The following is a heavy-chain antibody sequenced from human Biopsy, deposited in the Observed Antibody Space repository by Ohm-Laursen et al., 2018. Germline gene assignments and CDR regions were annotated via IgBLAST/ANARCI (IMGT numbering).Heavy chain of an antibody. CDR1: GGTFSNSA. CDR2: IITFFRTA. J-gene: IGHJ6*01. D-gene: IGHD2-8*01. Sequence: SSVKVSCKVSGGTFSNSAISWVRQAPGQGLEWMGGIITFFRTANYAQNFQGRLTITADEFTDTTYMELRSLRSEDTAVYYCALGGVLGSQMVYAKSGMDVWGQGTTVTVSS. CDR3: ALGGVLGSQMVYAKSGMDV. V-gene: IGHV1-69*01.